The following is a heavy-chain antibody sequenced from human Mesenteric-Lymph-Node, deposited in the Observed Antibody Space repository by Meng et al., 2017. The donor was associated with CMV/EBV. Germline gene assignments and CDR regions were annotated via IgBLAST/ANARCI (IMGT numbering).Heavy chain of an antibody. J-gene: IGHJ4*02. V-gene: IGHV4-34*01. D-gene: IGHD6-6*01. Sequence: PAWCVCGGSSVGCFWGWIHQPPGKELEWLGVISHAGTTNYSPSLRSRVTLSLDMSKNQFSLNLSSVTAADTAVYYCARVRSVSSSCLWGQGTLVTVSS. CDR2: ISHAGTT. CDR1: GGSSVGCF. CDR3: ARVRSVSSSCL.